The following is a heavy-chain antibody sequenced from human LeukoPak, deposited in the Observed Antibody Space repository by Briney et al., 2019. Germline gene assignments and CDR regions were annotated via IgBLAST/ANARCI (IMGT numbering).Heavy chain of an antibody. D-gene: IGHD3-22*01. V-gene: IGHV4-39*07. J-gene: IGHJ4*02. CDR1: SGSITSSTYY. Sequence: SETLSLTCTVSSGSITSSTYYWGWIRQPPGKGLEWIGNIYYSGSTYYNPSLKSRVTISIDTSKNQFSLKLSSVTAADTAVYYCARVPEYYYDSSGYYWGQGTLVTVSS. CDR3: ARVPEYYYDSSGYY. CDR2: IYYSGST.